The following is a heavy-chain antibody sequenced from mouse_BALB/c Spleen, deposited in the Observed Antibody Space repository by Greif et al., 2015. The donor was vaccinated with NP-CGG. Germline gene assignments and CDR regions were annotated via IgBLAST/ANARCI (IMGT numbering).Heavy chain of an antibody. D-gene: IGHD2-4*01. J-gene: IGHJ3*01. CDR1: GYTFTDYA. CDR3: AGGDYDWFAY. CDR2: ISTYSGNT. Sequence: QVQLQQSGPELVRPGVSVKISRKVSGYTFTDYAMHWVKQSHAKSLEWIGVISTYSGNTNYNQKFKGKATMTVDKSSSTAYSELARLTSEDSASYYCAGGDYDWFAYWGQVTLVTVSA. V-gene: IGHV1-67*01.